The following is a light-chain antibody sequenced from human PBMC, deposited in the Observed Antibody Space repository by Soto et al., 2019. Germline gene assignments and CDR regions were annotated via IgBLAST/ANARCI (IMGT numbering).Light chain of an antibody. J-gene: IGLJ3*02. Sequence: QSVLTQPPSVSGAPGQRVTISCSNIGAANDVHWYQQPPGTAPKLLIYGNSNRPSGVPDRFSGSKSGTSASLAITGLQAEDEADYYCQSYDSSLSGWVFGGGTQLTVL. CDR2: GNS. CDR3: QSYDSSLSGWV. CDR1: NIGAAND. V-gene: IGLV1-40*01.